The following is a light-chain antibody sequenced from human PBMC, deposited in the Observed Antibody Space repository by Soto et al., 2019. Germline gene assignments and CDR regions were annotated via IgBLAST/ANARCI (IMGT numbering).Light chain of an antibody. V-gene: IGKV1-5*03. CDR2: KAS. CDR3: QQYGNDSWT. Sequence: DIQMTQSPSTLSASVGDRVIITCRASQSISSWLAWYQQKPGKAPNLLIYKASTLKSGVPSRFIGSGSGTEFTLTVSSMQPDDFATYYCQQYGNDSWTFGQGTKVEIK. CDR1: QSISSW. J-gene: IGKJ1*01.